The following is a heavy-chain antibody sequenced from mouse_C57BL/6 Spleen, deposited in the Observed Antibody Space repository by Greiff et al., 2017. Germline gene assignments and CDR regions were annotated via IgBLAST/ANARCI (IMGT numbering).Heavy chain of an antibody. CDR1: GFSLTSYG. J-gene: IGHJ4*01. CDR2: IWSDGST. D-gene: IGHD2-1*01. CDR3: ARHALIGNYYAMDY. V-gene: IGHV2-6-1*01. Sequence: VKLVESGPGLVAPSQSLSITCTVSGFSLTSYGVHWVRQPPGKGLEWLVVIWSDGSTTYNSALKSRLSISKDNSKSQVFLKMNSLQTDDTAMYYCARHALIGNYYAMDYWGQGTSVTVSS.